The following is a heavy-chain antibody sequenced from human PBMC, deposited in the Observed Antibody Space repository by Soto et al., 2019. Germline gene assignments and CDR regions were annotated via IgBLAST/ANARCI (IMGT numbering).Heavy chain of an antibody. CDR3: ARYGGSSSSSARFDP. CDR2: IYYSGST. CDR1: GGSISSYY. Sequence: PSETLSLTCTVSGGSISSYYWSWIRQPPGKGLEWIGYIYYSGSTNYNPSLKSRVTISVDTSKNQFSLKLSSVTAADTAVYYCARYGGSSSSSARFDPWGQGTLVTVSS. V-gene: IGHV4-59*01. D-gene: IGHD6-6*01. J-gene: IGHJ5*02.